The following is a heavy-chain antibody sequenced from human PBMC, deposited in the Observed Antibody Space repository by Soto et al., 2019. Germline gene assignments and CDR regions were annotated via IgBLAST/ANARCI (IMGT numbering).Heavy chain of an antibody. Sequence: QVQLQESGPGLVKPSETLSLTCTVSGGSISSYYWSWIRQPPGKGLEWIGYIYYSGSTNYNPSLNSSVTISVATTKNQFSLKLSSVTAADTAVYYCASLWGWFGDYWGQGTLVTVSS. V-gene: IGHV4-59*08. J-gene: IGHJ4*02. CDR1: GGSISSYY. CDR2: IYYSGST. D-gene: IGHD3-10*01. CDR3: ASLWGWFGDY.